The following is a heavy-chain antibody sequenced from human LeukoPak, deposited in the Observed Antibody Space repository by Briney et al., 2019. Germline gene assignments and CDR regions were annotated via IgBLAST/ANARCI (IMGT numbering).Heavy chain of an antibody. J-gene: IGHJ5*02. D-gene: IGHD3-3*01. CDR1: GFTFDDYG. CDR3: ARTQADFWSGYFSGRFDP. Sequence: GGSLRLSCAVSGFTFDDYGMSWVRQAPGKGLEWVSGIYWNGGSTGYAGSVKGRFPISRDNAKKSLYLQMNSLRAEDTALDYCARTQADFWSGYFSGRFDPWGQETLVTVSS. CDR2: IYWNGGST. V-gene: IGHV3-20*04.